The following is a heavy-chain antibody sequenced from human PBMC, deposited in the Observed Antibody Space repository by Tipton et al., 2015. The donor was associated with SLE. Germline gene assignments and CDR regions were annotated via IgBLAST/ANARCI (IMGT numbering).Heavy chain of an antibody. CDR1: GASIVSSSYY. Sequence: TLSLTCTVSGASIVSSSYYWGWIRQTPGKGLECIGETNDSGKTNYNPALKSRATLSVDTSRNQFSLRLTSVTAADTAVYYCARGKISWAVFVVKNYFDSWGQGTLVTVSS. CDR2: TNDSGKT. J-gene: IGHJ4*02. V-gene: IGHV4-39*07. D-gene: IGHD2-21*01. CDR3: ARGKISWAVFVVKNYFDS.